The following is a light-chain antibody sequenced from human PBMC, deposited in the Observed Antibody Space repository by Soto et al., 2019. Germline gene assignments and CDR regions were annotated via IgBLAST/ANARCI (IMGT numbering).Light chain of an antibody. CDR3: CEYAGNSVV. CDR2: DDT. J-gene: IGLJ2*01. Sequence: QSALTQPASVSGSPGQSITISCTGTNSDVGSYKLVSWYQQRPGKAPKFMIYDDTKRPSGVSNRFSGSKSGNTASLTSSGLQAEAEADYACCEYAGNSVVFGGGTKVTVL. V-gene: IGLV2-23*01. CDR1: NSDVGSYKL.